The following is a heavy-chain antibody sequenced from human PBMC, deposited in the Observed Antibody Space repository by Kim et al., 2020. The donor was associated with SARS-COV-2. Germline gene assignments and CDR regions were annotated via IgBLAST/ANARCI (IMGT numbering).Heavy chain of an antibody. Sequence: GGSLRLSCAASGFTVSSNYMSWVRQAPGKGLEWVSVIYSGGSTYYADSVKGRFTISRDNSKNTLYLQMNSLRAEDTAVYYCARDGYSYGHGVDYWGQGTLVTVSS. CDR2: IYSGGST. J-gene: IGHJ4*02. V-gene: IGHV3-53*01. D-gene: IGHD5-18*01. CDR1: GFTVSSNY. CDR3: ARDGYSYGHGVDY.